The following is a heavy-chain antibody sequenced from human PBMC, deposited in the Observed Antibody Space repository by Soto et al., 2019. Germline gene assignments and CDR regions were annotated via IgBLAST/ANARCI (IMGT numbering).Heavy chain of an antibody. Sequence: QVQLQESGPGLVKPSGTLSLTCAVSGGSISSSSNWWSWVRQPPGKGLEWLGEIYNSGSTNYKPSLKIRVTISVDKSKNQFSLTLSSVTAADTAVYYCARAVPETLRWYFDLWGRGTLVTVSS. V-gene: IGHV4-4*02. J-gene: IGHJ2*01. CDR3: ARAVPETLRWYFDL. CDR2: IYNSGST. CDR1: GGSISSSSNW.